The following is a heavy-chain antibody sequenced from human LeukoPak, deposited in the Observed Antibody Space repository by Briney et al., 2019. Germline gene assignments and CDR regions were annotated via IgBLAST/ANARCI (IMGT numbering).Heavy chain of an antibody. CDR1: GYTFTSYG. D-gene: IGHD2-15*01. V-gene: IGHV1-18*01. CDR2: ISPYNGNT. J-gene: IGHJ6*02. CDR3: ARDSVVAAIQDYYYYGMDV. Sequence: ASVKVSCKASGYTFTSYGISWVRQAPGQGLEWMGWISPYNGNTNYAQKLQGRVTMTTDTSTSTAYMELRSLRSDDTAVYYCARDSVVAAIQDYYYYGMDVWGQGTTVTVSS.